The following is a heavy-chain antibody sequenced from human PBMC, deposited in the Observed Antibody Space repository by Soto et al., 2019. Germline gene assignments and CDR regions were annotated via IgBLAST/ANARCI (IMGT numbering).Heavy chain of an antibody. D-gene: IGHD3-16*01. Sequence: QVQLVESGGGVVQTGKSLRLSCAGSGFTFSSYGMHWVRLAPGKGLEWLAAISHDGSSNYYADSVNGRFTISRDNSKNTLYLQMNSLGVEDTAVYYCAKSPWGDTSVPCHHWGQGTLVTVSS. CDR1: GFTFSSYG. J-gene: IGHJ4*02. CDR3: AKSPWGDTSVPCHH. V-gene: IGHV3-30*18. CDR2: ISHDGSSN.